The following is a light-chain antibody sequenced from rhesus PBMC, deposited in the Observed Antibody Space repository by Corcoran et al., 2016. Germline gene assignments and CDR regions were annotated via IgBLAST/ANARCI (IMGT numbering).Light chain of an antibody. CDR2: GVS. CDR3: QQSSNLWT. CDR1: QSVGSY. Sequence: ETVVTQSPATLALSPGERATLSCRASQSVGSYLAWYQQKPGQAPRLLIYGVSSRATGIPDRFRGSGSVTDFTLTISSLEPEDVGVYYCQQSSNLWTFGQGTKVEIK. J-gene: IGKJ1*01. V-gene: IGKV3-24*04.